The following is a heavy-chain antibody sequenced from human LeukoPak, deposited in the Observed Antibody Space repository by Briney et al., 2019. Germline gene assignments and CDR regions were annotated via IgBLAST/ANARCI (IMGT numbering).Heavy chain of an antibody. CDR2: TYYRSKWYN. D-gene: IGHD2-15*01. CDR1: GDSVSSNSAA. V-gene: IGHV6-1*01. J-gene: IGHJ6*02. Sequence: SQTLSLTCAISGDSVSSNSAAWNWIRQSPSRGLEWLGRTYYRSKWYNDYAVSVKSRITISPDTSKNQFSLQLNSVTPEDTAVYYCARDIVVVVADLYYYGMDVWGQGTTVTVSS. CDR3: ARDIVVVVADLYYYGMDV.